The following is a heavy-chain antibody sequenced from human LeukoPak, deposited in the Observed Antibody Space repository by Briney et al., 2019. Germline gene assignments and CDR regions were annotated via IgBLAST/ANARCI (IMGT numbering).Heavy chain of an antibody. D-gene: IGHD3-10*01. Sequence: QPGGSLRLSCAASGFTVSSNYMSWVRQAPGKGLEWVSVIYSGGSTYYADSVKGRFTISRDNSKNTLYLQMNSLRSEDTAVYYCARVSGTYYFDYWGQGTLVTVSS. CDR3: ARVSGTYYFDY. V-gene: IGHV3-66*01. CDR2: IYSGGST. J-gene: IGHJ4*02. CDR1: GFTVSSNY.